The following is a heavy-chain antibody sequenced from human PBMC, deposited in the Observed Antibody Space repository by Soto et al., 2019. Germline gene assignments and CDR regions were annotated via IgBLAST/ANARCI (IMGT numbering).Heavy chain of an antibody. CDR1: GFTVSSNY. Sequence: GGSLRLSCAASGFTVSSNYMSWVRQAPGKGLEGVSVIYSGGSTYYADSVKGRFTISRDNSKNTLYLQMNSLRAEDTAVYYCGRGAPRSSGYYYYMDVWGKGTRVTASS. CDR2: IYSGGST. J-gene: IGHJ6*03. D-gene: IGHD6-6*01. V-gene: IGHV3-66*01. CDR3: GRGAPRSSGYYYYMDV.